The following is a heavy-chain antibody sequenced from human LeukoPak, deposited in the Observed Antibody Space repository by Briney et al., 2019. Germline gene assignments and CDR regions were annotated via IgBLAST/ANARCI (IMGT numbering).Heavy chain of an antibody. V-gene: IGHV4-39*01. D-gene: IGHD1-1*01. CDR2: IYYSGSY. CDR1: GGSISSSSYY. CDR3: ARHSRLRNWHGKAFDI. Sequence: PSETLSLTCTASGGSISSSSYYWGWIRQPPGKGLEWIWSIYYSGSYYYNPSLKSRVTIAVDTSKSQLSLKLSSVTAADTAVYYCARHSRLRNWHGKAFDIWGQGTMVTISS. J-gene: IGHJ3*02.